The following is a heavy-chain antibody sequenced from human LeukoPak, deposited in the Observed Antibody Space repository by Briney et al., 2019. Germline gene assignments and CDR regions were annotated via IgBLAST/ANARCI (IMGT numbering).Heavy chain of an antibody. J-gene: IGHJ3*02. CDR3: ARARTLRFLEWFQGDAFDI. Sequence: ASVKVSCKASGYTFTSYDINWVRQATGQGLEWMGWMNPNSGNTGYAQKFQGRVTMTRNTSISTAYMELSSLRSEDTAVYYCARARTLRFLEWFQGDAFDIWGQGTMVTVSS. V-gene: IGHV1-8*01. CDR1: GYTFTSYD. D-gene: IGHD3-3*01. CDR2: MNPNSGNT.